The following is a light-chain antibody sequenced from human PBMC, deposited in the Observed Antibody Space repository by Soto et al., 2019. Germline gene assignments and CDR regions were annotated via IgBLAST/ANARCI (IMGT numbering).Light chain of an antibody. V-gene: IGKV4-1*01. Sequence: DIVMTLSPDSLAVSLGERASINCKCSRSVLYSSNNKNYLAWYQQKPGXAPGXLIYGASNRATGIPDRLSGSGSGTDFTLTISRLEPEDFAVYYCQQYGSSATFGQGTKVDIK. CDR2: GAS. CDR3: QQYGSSAT. J-gene: IGKJ1*01. CDR1: RSVLYSSNNKNY.